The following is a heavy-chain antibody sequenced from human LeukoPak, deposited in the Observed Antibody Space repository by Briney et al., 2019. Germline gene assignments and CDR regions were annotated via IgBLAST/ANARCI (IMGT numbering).Heavy chain of an antibody. CDR1: GASISSYC. D-gene: IGHD3-3*01. V-gene: IGHV4-4*07. CDR3: ARGSSGSLYYFAY. CDR2: IYTSGRT. J-gene: IGHJ4*02. Sequence: TSETLSLTCTVSGASISSYCWSWIRQPAGKGLEWIGPIYTSGRTNYNPSLKSRVTMSVDTSKNQFSLKLSSVTAAATAVYYCARGSSGSLYYFAYWGQGPLVPVSS.